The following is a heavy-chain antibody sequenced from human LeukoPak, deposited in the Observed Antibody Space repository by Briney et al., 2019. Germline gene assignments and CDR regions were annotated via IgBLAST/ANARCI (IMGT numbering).Heavy chain of an antibody. J-gene: IGHJ6*02. D-gene: IGHD6-13*01. CDR3: ARGRPRSIAAAGTCGMDV. Sequence: ASVKVSCKASGYTFTSYAMNWVRQTPGQGLEWMGWINTNTGNPTYAQGFTGRFVFSLDTSVSTAYLQISSLKAEDTAVYYCARGRPRSIAAAGTCGMDVWGQGTTVTVSS. CDR1: GYTFTSYA. V-gene: IGHV7-4-1*02. CDR2: INTNTGNP.